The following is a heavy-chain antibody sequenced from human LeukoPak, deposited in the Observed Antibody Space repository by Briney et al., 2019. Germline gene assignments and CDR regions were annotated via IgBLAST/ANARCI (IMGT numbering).Heavy chain of an antibody. J-gene: IGHJ4*02. D-gene: IGHD3-16*01. Sequence: SETLSLTCAVYGGSFSDYYWSWIRQAPGKGLEWIGEITRRGGSNYIPSLKSRATMSIDTSNNQFSLKLRSATAADTAVYFCARGIRPGYYFDYWGQGTLVTVSS. CDR3: ARGIRPGYYFDY. CDR1: GGSFSDYY. CDR2: ITRRGGS. V-gene: IGHV4-34*01.